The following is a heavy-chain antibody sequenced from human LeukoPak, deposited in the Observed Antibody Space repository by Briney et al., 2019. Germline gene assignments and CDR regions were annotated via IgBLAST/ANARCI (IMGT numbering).Heavy chain of an antibody. Sequence: SQTLSLTCAISGDSVSGNSATWHWIRQSPSRGLEWLGRTYYRSKWYNDYAISVKSRITINPDTSKNQFSLQLNSVTPEDTAVYYCARGRYSSGYLSYYGMDAWGQGTTVTVSS. J-gene: IGHJ6*02. CDR1: GDSVSGNSAT. D-gene: IGHD6-19*01. CDR2: TYYRSKWYN. CDR3: ARGRYSSGYLSYYGMDA. V-gene: IGHV6-1*01.